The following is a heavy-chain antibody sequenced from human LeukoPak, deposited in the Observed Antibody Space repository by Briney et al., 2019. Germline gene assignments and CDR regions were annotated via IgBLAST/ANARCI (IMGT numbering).Heavy chain of an antibody. CDR2: ISYDGSNK. J-gene: IGHJ5*02. D-gene: IGHD3-3*01. CDR1: GFTFSSYG. V-gene: IGHV3-30*18. Sequence: PGGSLRLSCAASGFTFSSYGMRWVSQAPGKGLEWVAVISYDGSNKYYADSVKGRFTISRDNSKNTLYLQMNSLRAEDTAVYYCAKENGLLYNLAWLLPGNWFDPWGQGTLVTVSS. CDR3: AKENGLLYNLAWLLPGNWFDP.